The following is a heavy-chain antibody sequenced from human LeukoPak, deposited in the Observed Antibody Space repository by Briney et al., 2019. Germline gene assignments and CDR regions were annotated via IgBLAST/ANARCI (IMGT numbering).Heavy chain of an antibody. J-gene: IGHJ1*01. V-gene: IGHV3-23*01. Sequence: GGSLRLSCAASGFTFSSYAMSWVRQAPGKGLEWVSTIRGSGASTYYADSVKGRFTISRDNSKNTLYLQMNSLRAEDTAVYYCAQDGYSSGWYGAGEYFQHWGQGTLVTVSS. D-gene: IGHD6-19*01. CDR3: AQDGYSSGWYGAGEYFQH. CDR1: GFTFSSYA. CDR2: IRGSGAST.